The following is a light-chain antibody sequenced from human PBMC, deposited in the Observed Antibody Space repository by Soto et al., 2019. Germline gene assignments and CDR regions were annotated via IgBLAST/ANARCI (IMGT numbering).Light chain of an antibody. J-gene: IGKJ5*01. CDR3: QHFKSFPIT. CDR2: DAS. Sequence: IQMPQSPSTLSASVGDRVTITCRASQSISSWLAWYQQKPGKAPKLLIYDASSLESGVPSRFSGSGSGTEFTLTISSLQPDDFATYYCQHFKSFPITFGQGTRLEIK. CDR1: QSISSW. V-gene: IGKV1-5*01.